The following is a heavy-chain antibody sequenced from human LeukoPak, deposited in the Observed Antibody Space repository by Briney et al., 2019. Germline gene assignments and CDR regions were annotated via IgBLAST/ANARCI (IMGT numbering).Heavy chain of an antibody. CDR3: AKDSYGFSGSYYPYSFDY. D-gene: IGHD3-10*01. CDR1: GFTFDDYS. V-gene: IGHV3-9*01. Sequence: GRSLRLSCVASGFTFDDYSMHWVRQAPGKGLEWVSGISWNSGMIGYADSVKGRFTVSRDNAKNSLYLQMNSLRAEDTAMYYCAKDSYGFSGSYYPYSFDYWGQGTLVTVSS. CDR2: ISWNSGMI. J-gene: IGHJ4*02.